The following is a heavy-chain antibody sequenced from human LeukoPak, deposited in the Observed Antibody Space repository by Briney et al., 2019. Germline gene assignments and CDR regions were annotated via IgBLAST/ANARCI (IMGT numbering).Heavy chain of an antibody. CDR1: GYTFSSYG. D-gene: IGHD2-21*02. Sequence: ASVNVSCKASGYTFSSYGINWVRQAPGQGLEWMGWISVINSGNTRYAQNFQGRLTMTTDTSTITAYMELRSLRSDDTAVYYCSREFPFCGADCFSGVFDIWGQGTMVTVS. J-gene: IGHJ3*02. CDR2: ISVINSGNT. V-gene: IGHV1-18*01. CDR3: SREFPFCGADCFSGVFDI.